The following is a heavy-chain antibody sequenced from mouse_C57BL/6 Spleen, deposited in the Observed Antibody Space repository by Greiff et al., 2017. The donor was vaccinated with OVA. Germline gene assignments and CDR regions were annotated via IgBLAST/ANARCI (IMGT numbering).Heavy chain of an antibody. J-gene: IGHJ4*01. CDR3: ARHPAMDY. CDR1: GYSFTGYY. Sequence: VQLQQSGPELVKPGASVKISCKASGYSFTGYYMNWVKQSPEKSLEWIGEINPSTGGTTYNQKFKAKATLTVDKSSSTAYMQLKSLTSEDSAVYYCARHPAMDYWGQGTSVTVSS. V-gene: IGHV1-42*01. CDR2: INPSTGGT.